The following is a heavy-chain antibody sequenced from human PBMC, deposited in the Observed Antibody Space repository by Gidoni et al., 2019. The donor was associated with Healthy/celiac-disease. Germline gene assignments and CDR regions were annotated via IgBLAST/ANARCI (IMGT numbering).Heavy chain of an antibody. CDR1: GFTFSSYW. V-gene: IGHV3-7*01. CDR2: IKQDGSEK. J-gene: IGHJ6*02. CDR3: ARFDYYYGMDV. Sequence: EVQLVESGGGLVQPGGSLSLSCAASGFTFSSYWMSWVRQAPGKGLEWLSNIKQDGSEKYYVDSVKGRFTISRDNAKNSLYLQMNSLRAEDTAVYYCARFDYYYGMDVWGQGTTVTVSS.